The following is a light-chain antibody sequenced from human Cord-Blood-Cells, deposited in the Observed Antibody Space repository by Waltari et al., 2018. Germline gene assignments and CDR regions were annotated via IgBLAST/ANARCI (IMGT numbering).Light chain of an antibody. V-gene: IGKV2-30*01. CDR2: KVS. J-gene: IGKJ1*01. CDR3: MQGTHWPWT. CDR1: QSLVYSDGNTY. Sequence: VVVAQSPIPLPVHPWPPGPLPLRSSQSLVYSDGNTYLNWFQQKPGQSPRRLIYKVSNRDSGVPDRFSGSGSGTDFTLKISRVEAEDVGVYYCMQGTHWPWTFGQGTKVEIK.